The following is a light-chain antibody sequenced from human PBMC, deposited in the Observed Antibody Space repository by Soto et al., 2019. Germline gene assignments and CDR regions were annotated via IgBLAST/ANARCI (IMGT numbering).Light chain of an antibody. CDR3: QRYNSYSEA. J-gene: IGKJ1*01. Sequence: DIQMTQSPSTLSASVVDRVTITCRASQSISSWLAWYQQKPGKAPKLLIYDASSLESGVPSRFSGSGSGTEFTLTISSLQPDDFATYYCQRYNSYSEAFGQGTTGDIK. CDR1: QSISSW. CDR2: DAS. V-gene: IGKV1-5*01.